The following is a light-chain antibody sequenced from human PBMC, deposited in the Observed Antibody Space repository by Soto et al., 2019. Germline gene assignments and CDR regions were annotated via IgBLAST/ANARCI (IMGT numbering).Light chain of an antibody. CDR2: KAS. J-gene: IGKJ5*01. V-gene: IGKV1-5*03. CDR1: QTISSR. CDR3: QQYYSYPRT. Sequence: IQVTQSPSTLSASVGDRVTITCRASQTISSRSAWYQQKPGKAPKLLIYKASTLKSGVPSRFSGSGSGTDFTLTISCLQSEDFATYYCQQYYSYPRTFGQGTRLEIK.